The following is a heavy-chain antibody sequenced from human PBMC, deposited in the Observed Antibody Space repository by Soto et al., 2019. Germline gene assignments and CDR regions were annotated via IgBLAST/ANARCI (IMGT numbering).Heavy chain of an antibody. CDR2: IYSDGRT. CDR1: GFSVSSNY. J-gene: IGHJ5*02. CDR3: AREISAGFGEPWLDP. V-gene: IGHV3-53*01. D-gene: IGHD3-10*01. Sequence: TGGSLRLSCAASGFSVSSNYMTWVRQAPGKGLEWVSIIYSDGRTNYADSVKGRFTISRDNSKNTVYLQMTSLSADDTAVYYCAREISAGFGEPWLDPWGQGTLVTVPQ.